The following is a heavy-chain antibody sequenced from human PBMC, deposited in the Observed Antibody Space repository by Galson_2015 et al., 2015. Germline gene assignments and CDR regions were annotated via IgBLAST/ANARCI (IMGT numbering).Heavy chain of an antibody. CDR2: IIPIFGTA. J-gene: IGHJ4*02. CDR3: ARGTYYYDSSGYYSDY. Sequence: SVKVSCKASGGTFSSYAISWVRQAPGQGLEWMGGIIPIFGTANYAQKFQGRVTITADESTSTAYMELSSLRSEDTAVYYCARGTYYYDSSGYYSDYWGQGTLVTVSS. D-gene: IGHD3-22*01. V-gene: IGHV1-69*13. CDR1: GGTFSSYA.